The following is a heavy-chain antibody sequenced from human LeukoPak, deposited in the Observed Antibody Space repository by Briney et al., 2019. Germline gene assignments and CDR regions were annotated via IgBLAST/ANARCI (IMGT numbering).Heavy chain of an antibody. J-gene: IGHJ4*02. CDR3: AREWELIDY. CDR1: GGSISSGSYY. Sequence: SQTLSLTCTVSGGSISSGSYYWSWIRQPAGKGLEWIGRIYTSGSTNYNPSLKSRVTISVDTSKNQCSLKLSSVTAADTAVYYCAREWELIDYWGQGTLVTVSS. V-gene: IGHV4-61*02. CDR2: IYTSGST. D-gene: IGHD1-26*01.